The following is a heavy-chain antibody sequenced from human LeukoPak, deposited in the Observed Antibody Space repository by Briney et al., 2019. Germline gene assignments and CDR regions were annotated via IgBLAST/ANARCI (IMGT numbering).Heavy chain of an antibody. J-gene: IGHJ6*02. CDR3: AIWTMLSAVYGDRRLPNYYYYGMDV. Sequence: ASVKVSCKASDSTFTSYGVSWVRQAPGQGLEWMGWITDYNGKTNYIQKFQDRVTMTIDTSTNTAYLELRSLRSEDTAVYYCAIWTMLSAVYGDRRLPNYYYYGMDVWGQGTTVTVSS. D-gene: IGHD4-17*01. V-gene: IGHV1-18*01. CDR1: DSTFTSYG. CDR2: ITDYNGKT.